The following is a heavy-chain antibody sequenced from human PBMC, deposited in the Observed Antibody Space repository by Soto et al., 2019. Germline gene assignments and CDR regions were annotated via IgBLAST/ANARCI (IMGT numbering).Heavy chain of an antibody. V-gene: IGHV3-11*06. D-gene: IGHD6-13*01. CDR1: GFTFSDYY. CDR3: ARDSEAAAGTNWFDP. Sequence: LRLSCAASGFTFSDYYMSWIRQAPGKGLEWVSYISSSSSYTNYADSVKGRFTISRDNAKNSLYLQMNSLRAEDTAVYYCARDSEAAAGTNWFDPWGQGTLVTSPQ. J-gene: IGHJ5*02. CDR2: ISSSSSYT.